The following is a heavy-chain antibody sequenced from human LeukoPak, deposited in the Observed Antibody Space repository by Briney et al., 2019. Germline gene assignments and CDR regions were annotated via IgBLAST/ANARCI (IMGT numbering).Heavy chain of an antibody. D-gene: IGHD4-11*01. CDR2: VNPRTGFA. CDR3: ARGGIRDSNNVNYLYMDV. CDR1: GYTFDIYN. J-gene: IGHJ6*04. V-gene: IGHV1-8*01. Sequence: ASVTVSCKASGYTFDIYNVYWVRQAAGKGLEWMGWVNPRTGFAGYAQKFQDRVNMTRNTSITTAYMELTSLRSEDTAVYFCARGGIRDSNNVNYLYMDVWGKGTTVIVSS.